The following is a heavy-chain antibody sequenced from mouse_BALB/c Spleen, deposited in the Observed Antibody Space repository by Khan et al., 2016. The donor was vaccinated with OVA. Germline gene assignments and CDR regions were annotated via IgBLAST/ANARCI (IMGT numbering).Heavy chain of an antibody. CDR2: IWTGGIT. V-gene: IGHV2-9*02. J-gene: IGHJ3*01. D-gene: IGHD2-4*01. CDR3: ARSYDYDVRGFAY. CDR1: GFSLSNYG. Sequence: VQLQQSGPGLVAPSQSLSITCTASGFSLSNYGIHWVRQPPGKGLEWLGVIWTGGITNYNSALMSRLIINEDNSKSQVFLKMNMLQTDDTASYYCARSYDYDVRGFAYWGQGTLVTVSA.